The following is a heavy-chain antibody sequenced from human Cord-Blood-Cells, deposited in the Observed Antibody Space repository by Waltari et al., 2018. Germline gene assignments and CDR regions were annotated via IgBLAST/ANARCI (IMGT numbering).Heavy chain of an antibody. CDR3: ARGTWGNSLTDY. CDR2: ISPIVGRA. V-gene: IGHV1-69*09. CDR1: GGTFSSYA. J-gene: IGHJ4*02. Sequence: QVQLVQSGAEVKKPGSSVKVSCKASGGTFSSYAISGVRQAPGPGLEWRGRISPIVGRANYAQKLQGRVTITADKSTSTAYMGLSSLRSEDTAVYYCARGTWGNSLTDYWGQGTLVTVSS. D-gene: IGHD4-4*01.